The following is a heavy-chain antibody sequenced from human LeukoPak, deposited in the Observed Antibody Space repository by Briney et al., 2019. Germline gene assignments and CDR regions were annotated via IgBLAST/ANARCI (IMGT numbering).Heavy chain of an antibody. V-gene: IGHV3-48*02. CDR3: AKDQAGTMVRGVISCFDY. CDR1: GFIFSSYS. D-gene: IGHD3-10*01. J-gene: IGHJ4*02. Sequence: PGGSLRLSCAAAGFIFSSYSINWVRQAPGRGLEWVSYISSTSSPIYYADSVKGRFTISRDNAKNSLYLQMNSLRDEDTAVYYCAKDQAGTMVRGVISCFDYWGQGTLVTVSS. CDR2: ISSTSSPI.